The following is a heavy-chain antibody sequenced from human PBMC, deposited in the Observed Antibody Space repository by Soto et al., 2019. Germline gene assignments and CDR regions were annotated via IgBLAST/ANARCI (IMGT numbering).Heavy chain of an antibody. CDR1: CYSISSGYY. Sequence: SETLSLTCAVSCYSISSGYYWGWIRQPPGKGLEWIGSIYHSGSTYYNPSLKSRVTISVDTSKNQFSLKLSSVTAADTAVYYCHSREAPLFNYGMDVWGQGTTVTVSS. CDR3: HSREAPLFNYGMDV. V-gene: IGHV4-38-2*01. CDR2: IYHSGST. D-gene: IGHD1-26*01. J-gene: IGHJ6*02.